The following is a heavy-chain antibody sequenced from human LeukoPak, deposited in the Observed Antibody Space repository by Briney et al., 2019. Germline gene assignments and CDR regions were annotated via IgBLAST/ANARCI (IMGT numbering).Heavy chain of an antibody. CDR2: INTDGGTT. V-gene: IGHV3-74*01. D-gene: IGHD2-8*01. Sequence: GGSLRLSCAASGFTFSSYWMHWVRHAPGKGLVWVSHINTDGGTTTYADSVKGRFTISRDNAKNTLYLPMNSLRAEDTAVYYCGRGNGHAFDIWGQGTMVTVSS. CDR3: GRGNGHAFDI. J-gene: IGHJ3*02. CDR1: GFTFSSYW.